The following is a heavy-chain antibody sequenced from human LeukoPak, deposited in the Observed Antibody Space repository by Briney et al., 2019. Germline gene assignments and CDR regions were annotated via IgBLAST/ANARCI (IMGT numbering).Heavy chain of an antibody. Sequence: GGSLRLSCAASGFTFSSYAMHWVRQAPGKGLEYVSAISSNGGSTYYANSVKGRFTISRDNSKNTLYLQMGSLRAEDMAVYYCARENSSGYHPSSYFDYWGQGTLVTVSS. CDR2: ISSNGGST. V-gene: IGHV3-64*01. J-gene: IGHJ4*02. D-gene: IGHD3-22*01. CDR3: ARENSSGYHPSSYFDY. CDR1: GFTFSSYA.